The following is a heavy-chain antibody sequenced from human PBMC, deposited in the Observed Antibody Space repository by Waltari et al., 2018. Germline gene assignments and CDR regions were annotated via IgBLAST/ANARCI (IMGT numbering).Heavy chain of an antibody. D-gene: IGHD2-2*01. CDR1: GGTFSSYA. CDR2: IIPIFGTA. Sequence: QVQLVQSGAEVKKPGSSVKVSCKASGGTFSSYAISWVRQAPGQGLEWMGGIIPIFGTANDAQKFQGRVTITADESTSTAYMELSSLRSEDTAVYYCARDVGDSSTSHSTTLGYWGQGTLVTFSS. CDR3: ARDVGDSSTSHSTTLGY. V-gene: IGHV1-69*01. J-gene: IGHJ4*02.